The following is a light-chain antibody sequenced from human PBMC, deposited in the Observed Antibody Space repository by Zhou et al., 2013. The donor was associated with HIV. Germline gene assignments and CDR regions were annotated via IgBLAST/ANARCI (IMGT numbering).Light chain of an antibody. V-gene: IGKV3-20*01. CDR2: GAS. CDR3: QQYGSSKGVT. Sequence: IVLTQSPGTLSFSPGERATLSCRASQSVRSRYLAWYQQKPGQPPKVLIYGASTRATGIPDRFSGSGSGTDFTLTISRLEPEDFAVYYCQQYGSSKGVTFGPGTKVEIK. CDR1: QSVRSRY. J-gene: IGKJ3*01.